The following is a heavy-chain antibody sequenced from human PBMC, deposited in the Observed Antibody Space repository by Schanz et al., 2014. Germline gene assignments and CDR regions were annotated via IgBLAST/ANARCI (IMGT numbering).Heavy chain of an antibody. D-gene: IGHD3-10*01. Sequence: LQLQESGSGLMKPSQTLSLTCAVSGGSISSGGYSWNWIRQSPGKGLEWIGYIYYSGNTYYNPSLKSRVAIAVDTSKNQFSLKLRSVTAADTAVYYCARGGYGSGSYREFDYWGQGTLVTVSS. J-gene: IGHJ4*02. V-gene: IGHV4-30-2*06. CDR1: GGSISSGGYS. CDR2: IYYSGNT. CDR3: ARGGYGSGSYREFDY.